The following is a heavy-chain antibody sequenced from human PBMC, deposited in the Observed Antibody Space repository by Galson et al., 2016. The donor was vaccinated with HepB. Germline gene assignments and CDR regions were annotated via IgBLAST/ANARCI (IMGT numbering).Heavy chain of an antibody. V-gene: IGHV4-39*01. Sequence: SETLSLTCVVFGDSITASNYYWGWIRQPPGKGLEWIGTVYYTGTTYFNPSLRSRITISVDTSRNQFSLKLNSVTAAETAVYYCARPHYDFWRGVNHNYFDPWGQGSLVTVSS. CDR1: GDSITASNYY. D-gene: IGHD3-3*01. CDR2: VYYTGTT. J-gene: IGHJ5*02. CDR3: ARPHYDFWRGVNHNYFDP.